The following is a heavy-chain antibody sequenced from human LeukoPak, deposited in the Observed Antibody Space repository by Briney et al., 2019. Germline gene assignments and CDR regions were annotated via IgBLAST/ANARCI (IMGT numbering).Heavy chain of an antibody. V-gene: IGHV5-51*01. CDR2: IYPGDSDT. Sequence: GESLKISCKGSGYSFTSYWIGWVRQMPGKGLEWMGIIYPGDSDTRYSPSFQGQVTISADKSISTAYLQWSSLKTEDTAVYYCVRHDGMILPVWGQGTLVTVSS. J-gene: IGHJ4*02. D-gene: IGHD3/OR15-3a*01. CDR1: GYSFTSYW. CDR3: VRHDGMILPV.